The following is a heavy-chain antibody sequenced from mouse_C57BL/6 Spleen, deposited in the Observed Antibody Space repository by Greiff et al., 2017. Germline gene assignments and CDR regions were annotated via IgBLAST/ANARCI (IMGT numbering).Heavy chain of an antibody. J-gene: IGHJ1*03. CDR2: IWGGGST. CDR1: GFSLTSSG. CDR3: AKHDYYGYFDV. Sequence: VKLQESGPGLVAPSQSLSITCTVSGFSLTSSGVDWVRQPPGKGLEWLGVIWGGGSTNYNSALMSRLSISKDNSKSQVFLKMNRLQTDDTAMYYCAKHDYYGYFDVWGTGTTVTVSS. V-gene: IGHV2-9*01. D-gene: IGHD2-4*01.